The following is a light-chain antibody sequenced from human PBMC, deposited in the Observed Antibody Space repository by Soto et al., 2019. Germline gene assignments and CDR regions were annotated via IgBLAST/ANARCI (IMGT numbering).Light chain of an antibody. J-gene: IGLJ2*01. CDR1: GSDVAAYDY. CDR2: DVN. V-gene: IGLV2-11*01. Sequence: QSALTQPRSVSGSPGQSVTISCSGTGSDVAAYDYVSWYQHHPGKAPKLMIYDVNKRPSGVPDRFSGSKSGNTASLSISSLQAEDEADYAGSYVVVFGGGTKLTVL. CDR3: SYVVV.